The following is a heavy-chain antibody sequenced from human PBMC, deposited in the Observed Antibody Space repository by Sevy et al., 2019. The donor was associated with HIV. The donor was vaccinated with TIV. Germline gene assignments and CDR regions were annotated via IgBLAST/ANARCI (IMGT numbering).Heavy chain of an antibody. CDR1: GFTFRDYA. D-gene: IGHD3-3*01. J-gene: IGHJ5*02. V-gene: IGHV3-49*03. Sequence: GGSLRLSCTASGFTFRDYAMAWFRQTPGKGLEWVGLIRRNGSGGATDYAGSVKGSFTISRDDSRSIAYLEMNSLKTDDTAVYFCAGDYDRRGGKYVSFDPWGQGTLVTVSS. CDR2: IRRNGSGGAT. CDR3: AGDYDRRGGKYVSFDP.